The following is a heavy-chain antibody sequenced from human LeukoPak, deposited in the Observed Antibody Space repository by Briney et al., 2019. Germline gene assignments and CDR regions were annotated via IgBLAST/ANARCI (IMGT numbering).Heavy chain of an antibody. D-gene: IGHD6-6*01. CDR3: ERVASSSSLSSYYYYMDV. Sequence: SETLSLTCTVSGDSIISYYWSWIRQPPGRVLEWIGHIYYSGSTNYNPSLKSRVTMSVDTSNNHFSLKLSSVTAPDTAVYYCERVASSSSLSSYYYYMDVWGKGTTVTVSS. V-gene: IGHV4-59*01. J-gene: IGHJ6*03. CDR1: GDSIISYY. CDR2: IYYSGST.